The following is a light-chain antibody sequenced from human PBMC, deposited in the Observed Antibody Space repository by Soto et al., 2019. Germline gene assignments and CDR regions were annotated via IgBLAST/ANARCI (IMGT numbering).Light chain of an antibody. V-gene: IGKV1-39*01. Sequence: DIQMTQSPSSLSASVGDRVTITCRASQSISRYLNWYKQKPGQAPKILIYAASSLPSGVPSRFSGGGSGSAFSLTISSLQPDDFATYYCQQSYSTPRTFGGGTKVEIK. CDR2: AAS. CDR1: QSISRY. J-gene: IGKJ4*01. CDR3: QQSYSTPRT.